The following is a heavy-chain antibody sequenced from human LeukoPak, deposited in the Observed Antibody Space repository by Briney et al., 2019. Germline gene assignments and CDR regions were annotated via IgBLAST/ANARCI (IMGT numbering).Heavy chain of an antibody. J-gene: IGHJ4*02. Sequence: ASVKVSCKASGYTFTSYGISWVRQAPGQGLEWMGWISAYNGNTNYAQKLQGRVTMTTDTSTSTAYMEMRSLRSDETAVYYCARVTMVRGVIIGNDDYWGQGTLVTVSS. CDR2: ISAYNGNT. CDR3: ARVTMVRGVIIGNDDY. V-gene: IGHV1-18*01. CDR1: GYTFTSYG. D-gene: IGHD3-10*01.